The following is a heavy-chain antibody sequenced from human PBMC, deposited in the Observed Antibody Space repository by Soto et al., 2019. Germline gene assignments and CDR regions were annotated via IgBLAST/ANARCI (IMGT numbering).Heavy chain of an antibody. V-gene: IGHV3-30*18. CDR2: ISYDGSNK. D-gene: IGHD6-13*01. J-gene: IGHJ4*02. CDR1: GFTFSSYG. Sequence: PGGSLRLSCAASGFTFSSYGMHWVRQAPGKGLEWVAVISYDGSNKYYADSVKGRFTISRDNSKNALYLQMNSLRAEDTAVYYCAKGNPIAAAGTLDYWGQGTLVTVSS. CDR3: AKGNPIAAAGTLDY.